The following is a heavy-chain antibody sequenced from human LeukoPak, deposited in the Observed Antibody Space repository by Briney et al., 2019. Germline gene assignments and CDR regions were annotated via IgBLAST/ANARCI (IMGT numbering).Heavy chain of an antibody. Sequence: SETLSLTCTVSGVSISTYYWSWIRQPPGKGLEWIGYIYYSGSTNYNPSLKSRVTISVDTSKNQFSLKLSSVTAADTAVYYCARRKGPGYYDFWSGYMDVWGQGTTVTVSS. CDR3: ARRKGPGYYDFWSGYMDV. V-gene: IGHV4-59*08. J-gene: IGHJ6*02. CDR1: GVSISTYY. D-gene: IGHD3-3*01. CDR2: IYYSGST.